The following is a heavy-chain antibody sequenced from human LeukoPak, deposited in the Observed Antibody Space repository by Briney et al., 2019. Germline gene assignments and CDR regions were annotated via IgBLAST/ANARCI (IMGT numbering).Heavy chain of an antibody. Sequence: GGSLRLSCAASGFTFSDYYMSWIRQAPGKGLEWVSYISSSGSTIYYADSVKGRFTISRDNAKNSLYLQMNSLRAEDTAVYHCASMGILGATRGMDVWGQGTTVTVSS. D-gene: IGHD1-26*01. V-gene: IGHV3-11*01. CDR1: GFTFSDYY. CDR3: ASMGILGATRGMDV. CDR2: ISSSGSTI. J-gene: IGHJ6*02.